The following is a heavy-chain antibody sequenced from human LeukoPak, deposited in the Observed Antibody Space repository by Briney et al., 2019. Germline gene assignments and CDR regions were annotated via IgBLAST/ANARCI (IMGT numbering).Heavy chain of an antibody. J-gene: IGHJ5*02. Sequence: PGGSLRLSCAASGFTFSSYWMSWVRQAPGKGLEWVANIKQDGSEKYYVDSVKGRFTISRDNAKNSLYLQMNSLRAEDTAVYYCARDSGSYYDRGSKRWFDPWGQGTLVTVSS. CDR2: IKQDGSEK. CDR1: GFTFSSYW. CDR3: ARDSGSYYDRGSKRWFDP. V-gene: IGHV3-7*01. D-gene: IGHD1-26*01.